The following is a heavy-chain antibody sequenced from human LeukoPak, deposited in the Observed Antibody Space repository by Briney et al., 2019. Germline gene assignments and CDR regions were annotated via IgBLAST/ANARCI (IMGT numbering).Heavy chain of an antibody. CDR2: IYYSGST. J-gene: IGHJ5*02. CDR1: GGSISSYY. Sequence: PSETLSLTCTVSGGSISSYYWSWIRQPPGKGLEWIGYIYYSGSTNYNPSLKSRVTISVDTSKNQFSLKLSSVTAADTAVYYCARGYGSSWYNWFDPWGQGTLVTVSS. CDR3: ARGYGSSWYNWFDP. D-gene: IGHD6-13*01. V-gene: IGHV4-59*01.